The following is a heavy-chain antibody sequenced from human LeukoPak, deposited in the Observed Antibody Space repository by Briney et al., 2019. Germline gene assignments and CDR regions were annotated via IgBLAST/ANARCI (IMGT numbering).Heavy chain of an antibody. V-gene: IGHV3-21*01. CDR1: GFTFNGFH. J-gene: IGHJ4*01. CDR3: ARASGGWDLDY. D-gene: IGHD1-26*01. CDR2: ITSSGTYI. Sequence: GGSLRLSCAASGFTFNGFHMNWVRQAPGKGLEWLSSITSSGTYITYADSIQGRFTIFRDNAKNSLYLQMNSLRVDDTALYYCARASGGWDLDYWGHGTLVTVSS.